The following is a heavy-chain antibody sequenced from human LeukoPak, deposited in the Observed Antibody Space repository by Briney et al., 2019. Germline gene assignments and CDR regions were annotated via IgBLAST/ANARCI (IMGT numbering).Heavy chain of an antibody. Sequence: SETLSLTCTVSVGSISSSSYYWGWIRQPPGKGLEWIGSIYYSGSTYYNPSLKSRVTISVDTSKNQFSLKLSSVTAADTAVYFCARVSRIRGFYTWFDPWGQGILVTVSS. D-gene: IGHD5/OR15-5a*01. J-gene: IGHJ5*02. V-gene: IGHV4-39*01. CDR1: VGSISSSSYY. CDR2: IYYSGST. CDR3: ARVSRIRGFYTWFDP.